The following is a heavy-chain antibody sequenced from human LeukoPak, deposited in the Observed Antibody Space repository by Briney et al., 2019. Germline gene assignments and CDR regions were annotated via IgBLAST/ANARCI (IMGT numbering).Heavy chain of an antibody. V-gene: IGHV1-2*02. CDR3: ARVLVPAGGGVVDY. D-gene: IGHD3-16*01. Sequence: ALVKVSCKASGYTFTDYYMHWVRQAPGQGLEWMGWINSNSGGTNYAQKFQGRVTMTRDTSISTAYMELSSLRSDDTAVYYCARVLVPAGGGVVDYWGQGTLVTVSS. CDR1: GYTFTDYY. CDR2: INSNSGGT. J-gene: IGHJ4*02.